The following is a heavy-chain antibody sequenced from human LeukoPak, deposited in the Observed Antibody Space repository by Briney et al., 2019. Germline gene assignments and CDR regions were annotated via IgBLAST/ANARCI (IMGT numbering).Heavy chain of an antibody. CDR3: ARTQEAGYSSGWYDSYYYYYMDV. Sequence: SETLSLTCTVSGDSISTSNSYWGWIRQPPGKGLEWIGSIYYSGNTYYNASLKSRVTISVDTSKNQFSLKLTSVTAADTAVYYCARTQEAGYSSGWYDSYYYYYMDVWGKGTTVTISS. CDR1: GDSISTSNSY. D-gene: IGHD6-19*01. J-gene: IGHJ6*03. CDR2: IYYSGNT. V-gene: IGHV4-39*01.